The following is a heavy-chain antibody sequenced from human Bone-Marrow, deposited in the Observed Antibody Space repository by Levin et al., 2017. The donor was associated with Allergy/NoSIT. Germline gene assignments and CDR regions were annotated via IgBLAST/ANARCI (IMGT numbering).Heavy chain of an antibody. CDR2: IYHSGST. J-gene: IGHJ5*02. Sequence: SSETLSLTCAVSGGSISSSNWWSWVRQPPGKGLEWIGEIYHSGSTNYNPSLKSRVTISVDKSKNQFSLKLSSVTAADTAVYYCARVFHPTMPGSRLRVNWFDPWGQGTLVTVSS. CDR3: ARVFHPTMPGSRLRVNWFDP. D-gene: IGHD4-17*01. V-gene: IGHV4-4*02. CDR1: GGSISSSNW.